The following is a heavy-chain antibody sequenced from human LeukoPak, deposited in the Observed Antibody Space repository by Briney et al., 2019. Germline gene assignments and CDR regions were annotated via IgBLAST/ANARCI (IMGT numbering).Heavy chain of an antibody. J-gene: IGHJ4*02. CDR2: IYYSGST. Sequence: SGTLSLTCTVSGGSINNYYWSWIRQPPGKGLEWIGYIYYSGSTNYNPSLKGRVTLSVDTSKSQFSLKLSSVTTADTAVYYCARGNNYFDYWGQGTLVTVSS. CDR1: GGSINNYY. CDR3: ARGNNYFDY. D-gene: IGHD1/OR15-1a*01. V-gene: IGHV4-59*01.